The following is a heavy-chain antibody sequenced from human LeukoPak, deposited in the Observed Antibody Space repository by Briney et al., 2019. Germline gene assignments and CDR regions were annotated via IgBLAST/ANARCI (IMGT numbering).Heavy chain of an antibody. Sequence: SVKVSCKASGYTFTGYYMHWVRQAPGQGLEWMGIINPSGGSTSYAQKFQGRVTMTRDTSTSTVYMELSSLRSEDTAVYYCARDSPYYDSSGYHTYTLDYWGQGTLVTVSS. CDR3: ARDSPYYDSSGYHTYTLDY. J-gene: IGHJ4*02. CDR2: INPSGGST. D-gene: IGHD3-22*01. V-gene: IGHV1-46*01. CDR1: GYTFTGYY.